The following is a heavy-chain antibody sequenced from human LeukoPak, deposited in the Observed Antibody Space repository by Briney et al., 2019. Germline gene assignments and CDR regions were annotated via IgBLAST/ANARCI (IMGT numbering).Heavy chain of an antibody. Sequence: SETLSLTCTVSGGSISSYYWSWLRQPQGKGLEWIGYIYYSGSTNYNPSLKSRVTISVDTSKNQFSLKLSSVTVADTAVYYCARVRVTTVTYDAFDIWGQGTMVTVSS. CDR3: ARVRVTTVTYDAFDI. V-gene: IGHV4-59*01. CDR2: IYYSGST. J-gene: IGHJ3*02. CDR1: GGSISSYY. D-gene: IGHD4-11*01.